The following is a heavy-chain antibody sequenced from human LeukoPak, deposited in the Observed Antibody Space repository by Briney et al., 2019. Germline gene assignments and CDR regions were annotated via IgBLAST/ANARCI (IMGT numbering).Heavy chain of an antibody. CDR1: GFTFNTHA. D-gene: IGHD5-18*01. CDR2: INGNGAST. CDR3: ARDQGYSYYYLDY. V-gene: IGHV3-23*01. J-gene: IGHJ4*02. Sequence: PGGSLRLSCAASGFTFNTHAMSWVRQAPGKGLEWVSGINGNGASTYYSDSVKGRFTISRDNSKNTLYLQMRSLRAEDTAVYYCARDQGYSYYYLDYWGQGAQVTVSS.